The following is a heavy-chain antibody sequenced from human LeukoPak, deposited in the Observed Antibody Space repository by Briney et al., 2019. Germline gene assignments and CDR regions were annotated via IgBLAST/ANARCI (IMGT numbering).Heavy chain of an antibody. CDR2: ISYDGSNK. V-gene: IGHV3-30-3*01. Sequence: PGGSLRLSCAASGFTFSSYAMHWVRQAPGKGLEWVAVISYDGSNKYYADSVKGRFTISRDNSKNTLYLQMNSLRAEDTAVYYCARVRFPKLRLSWYFGLWGRGTLVTVSS. J-gene: IGHJ2*01. CDR1: GFTFSSYA. D-gene: IGHD4-17*01. CDR3: ARVRFPKLRLSWYFGL.